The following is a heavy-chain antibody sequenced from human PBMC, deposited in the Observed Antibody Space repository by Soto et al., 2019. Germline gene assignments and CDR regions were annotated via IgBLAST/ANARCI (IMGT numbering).Heavy chain of an antibody. Sequence: LTCAVYGGSFSGYYWSWIRQPPGKGLEWIGEINHSGSTNYNPSLKSRVTISVDTSKNQFSLKLSSVTAADTAVYYCARAFNYYGSGSYKAWGQGTLVTVSS. CDR1: GGSFSGYY. CDR2: INHSGST. D-gene: IGHD3-10*01. CDR3: ARAFNYYGSGSYKA. J-gene: IGHJ4*02. V-gene: IGHV4-34*01.